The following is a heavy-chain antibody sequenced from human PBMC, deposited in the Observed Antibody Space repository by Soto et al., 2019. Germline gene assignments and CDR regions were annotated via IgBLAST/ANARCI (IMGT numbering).Heavy chain of an antibody. Sequence: GGSLRLSCAASGFTFSSYAMSWVRQAPGKGLEWVSAISGSGGSTYYADSVKGRFTISRDNSKNTLYLQMNSLRAEDTAVYYCASRTMVRGRHNYWGQGTLVTVSS. CDR3: ASRTMVRGRHNY. J-gene: IGHJ4*02. CDR1: GFTFSSYA. V-gene: IGHV3-23*01. D-gene: IGHD3-10*01. CDR2: ISGSGGST.